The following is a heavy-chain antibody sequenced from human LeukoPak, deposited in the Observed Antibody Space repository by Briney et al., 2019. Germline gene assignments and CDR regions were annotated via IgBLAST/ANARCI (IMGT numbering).Heavy chain of an antibody. CDR3: AREVVWFGELLGPRIDY. Sequence: SETLSLTCTVSGYSISSGYYWGWIRQPPGKGLEWIGSIYHSGSTYYNPSLKSRVTISVDTSKNQFSLKLSSVTAADTAVYYCAREVVWFGELLGPRIDYWGQGTLVTVSS. J-gene: IGHJ4*02. CDR2: IYHSGST. D-gene: IGHD3-10*01. CDR1: GYSISSGYY. V-gene: IGHV4-38-2*02.